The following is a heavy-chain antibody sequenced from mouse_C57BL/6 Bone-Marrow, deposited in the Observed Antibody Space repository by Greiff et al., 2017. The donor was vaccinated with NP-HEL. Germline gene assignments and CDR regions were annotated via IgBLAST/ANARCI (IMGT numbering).Heavy chain of an antibody. CDR1: GYTFTSYW. V-gene: IGHV1-61*01. CDR3: ARWNFFMDY. J-gene: IGHJ4*01. CDR2: IYPSDSET. Sequence: QVQLKQPGAELVRPGSSVKLSCKASGYTFTSYWMDWVKQRPGQGLEWIGNIYPSDSETHYNQKFKDKATLTVDKSSSTAYMQLSSLTSEDSAVYYCARWNFFMDYWGQGTSVTVSS.